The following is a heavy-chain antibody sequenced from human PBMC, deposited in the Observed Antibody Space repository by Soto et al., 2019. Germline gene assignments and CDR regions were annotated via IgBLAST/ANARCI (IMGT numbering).Heavy chain of an antibody. V-gene: IGHV1-24*01. CDR3: ATMGFCGPGCYSFDY. J-gene: IGHJ4*02. CDR1: GYTLSELA. CDR2: FDPEGSDT. Sequence: ASVKVSCKVSGYTLSELAIHWVRQAPGKGSEWMGGFDPEGSDTIYAQKFQGRVTMTSDTSTETAHMELESLTSEHTAFYYCATMGFCGPGCYSFDYRGQGTLVTVSS. D-gene: IGHD2-21*02.